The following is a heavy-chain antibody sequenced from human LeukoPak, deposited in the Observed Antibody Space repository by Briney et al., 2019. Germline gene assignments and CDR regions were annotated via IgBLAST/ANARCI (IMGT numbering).Heavy chain of an antibody. V-gene: IGHV1-2*02. CDR3: ALSNYYDSSGYPFWYYYYMDV. CDR1: GYTFTGYY. CDR2: INPNSGDT. Sequence: GASVKVSCKASGYTFTGYYMHWVRQAPGQGLEWMGWINPNSGDTNYAQKFQGRVTMTRDTSISTAYMELSRLRSDDTAVYYCALSNYYDSSGYPFWYYYYMDVWGKGTTVTISS. D-gene: IGHD3-22*01. J-gene: IGHJ6*03.